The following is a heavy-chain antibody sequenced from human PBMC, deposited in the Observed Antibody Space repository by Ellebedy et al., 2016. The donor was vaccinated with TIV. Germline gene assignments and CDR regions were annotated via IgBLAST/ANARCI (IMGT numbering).Heavy chain of an antibody. D-gene: IGHD3-22*01. V-gene: IGHV3-23*01. CDR3: AKDYYDSSGYSQDAFDI. Sequence: GESLKISCAASGFTFSSYAMSWVRQAPGKGLEWVSAISGSGGSTYYADSVKGRFTISRDNSKNTLYLQMNSLRAEDTAVYYCAKDYYDSSGYSQDAFDIWGQGTMVTVSS. CDR1: GFTFSSYA. CDR2: ISGSGGST. J-gene: IGHJ3*02.